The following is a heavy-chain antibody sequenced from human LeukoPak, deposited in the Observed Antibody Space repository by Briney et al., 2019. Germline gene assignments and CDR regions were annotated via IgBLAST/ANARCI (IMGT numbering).Heavy chain of an antibody. J-gene: IGHJ4*02. CDR1: GGSIRSYY. Sequence: PSETLSLTCTVSGGSIRSYYWSWIRQPPGKGLEWIGYIYYSGSTNSNPSLKSRVTISLDTSKNQISLKLTSVTAGDTAVYYCARYGSGTYSFDYWGQGTLVVVSS. D-gene: IGHD3-10*01. CDR3: ARYGSGTYSFDY. CDR2: IYYSGST. V-gene: IGHV4-59*01.